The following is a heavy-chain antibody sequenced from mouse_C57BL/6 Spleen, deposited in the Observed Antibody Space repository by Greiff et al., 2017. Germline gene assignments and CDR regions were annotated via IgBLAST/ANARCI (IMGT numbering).Heavy chain of an antibody. D-gene: IGHD1-1*01. V-gene: IGHV5-6*01. CDR3: ARGYYYDGAWFAY. Sequence: EVKLMESGGDLVKPGGSLKLSCAASGFTFSSYGMSWVRQTPDKRLEWVATISSGGSYTYYPDSVKGRFTISRDNAKNTLYLQMSSLKSEDTAMYYCARGYYYDGAWFAYWGQGTLVTVSA. CDR2: ISSGGSYT. J-gene: IGHJ3*01. CDR1: GFTFSSYG.